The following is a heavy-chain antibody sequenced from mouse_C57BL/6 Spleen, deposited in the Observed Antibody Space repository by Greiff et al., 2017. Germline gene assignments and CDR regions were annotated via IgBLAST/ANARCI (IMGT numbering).Heavy chain of an antibody. Sequence: QVQLKQPGAELVKPGASVKLSCKASGYTFTSYWMHWVKQRPGRGLEWIGRIDPNSGGTKYNEKFKRKATLTVDKPSSTAYMQLSSLTSEDSAVYYWARVITTVAYYAMDYWGQGTSVTVSS. V-gene: IGHV1-72*01. D-gene: IGHD1-1*01. CDR2: IDPNSGGT. CDR1: GYTFTSYW. CDR3: ARVITTVAYYAMDY. J-gene: IGHJ4*01.